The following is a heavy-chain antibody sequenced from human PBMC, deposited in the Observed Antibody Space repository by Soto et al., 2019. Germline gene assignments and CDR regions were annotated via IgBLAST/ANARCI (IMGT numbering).Heavy chain of an antibody. J-gene: IGHJ5*02. CDR1: GYTFTSYD. D-gene: IGHD2-15*01. CDR3: ARALSGGRGWFDP. V-gene: IGHV1-8*01. CDR2: MNPNSGNT. Sequence: ASVKVSCKASGYTFTSYDINWVRQATGQGLEWMGWMNPNSGNTGYTQKFQGRVTMTRNTSISTAYRELSSLRSEDTAVYYCARALSGGRGWFDPWGQGTLVTVSS.